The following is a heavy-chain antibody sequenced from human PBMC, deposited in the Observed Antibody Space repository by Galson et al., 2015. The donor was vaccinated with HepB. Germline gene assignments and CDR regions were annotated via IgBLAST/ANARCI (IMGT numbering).Heavy chain of an antibody. Sequence: SLRLSCAASGFTFSRYWMIWVRQAPGKGLEWVANINPGGSEKYYVDSVKGRFTISRDNAKNSLYLQMNSLRADDTAIYYCARAGYCGGDCYAIQRYWYFDLWGRGTLVTVSS. CDR1: GFTFSRYW. J-gene: IGHJ2*01. CDR2: INPGGSEK. CDR3: ARAGYCGGDCYAIQRYWYFDL. D-gene: IGHD2-21*02. V-gene: IGHV3-7*01.